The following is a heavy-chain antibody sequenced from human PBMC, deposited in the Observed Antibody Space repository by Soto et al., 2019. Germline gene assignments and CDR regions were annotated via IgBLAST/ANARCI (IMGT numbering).Heavy chain of an antibody. CDR1: GGSLSTYY. CDR3: ARDKGGWPDY. CDR2: IYYTGST. Sequence: QVQLQESGPGLVKPSETLSLTCTVSGGSLSTYYWSWIRQPPGKGLEWIGYIYYTGSTHYNPSLNSRVSISLDTSKNHFSLQLTSVTAADTAVYYCARDKGGWPDYWGQGTLVTVSS. D-gene: IGHD1-26*01. V-gene: IGHV4-59*01. J-gene: IGHJ4*02.